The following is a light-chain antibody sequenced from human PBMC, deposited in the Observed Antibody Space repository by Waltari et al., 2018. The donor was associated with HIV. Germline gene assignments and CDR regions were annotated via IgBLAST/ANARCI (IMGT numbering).Light chain of an antibody. J-gene: IGLJ3*02. CDR2: DTY. CDR1: SSDIGSYS. Sequence: QSVLTQPPSVSAAPGQKVTISCSGSSSDIGSYSVSWYQQFPGTAPRRLMFDTYKRPSGIPDRFSASKSGTSATLDITGLQTGDEADYYCATWDNSLSIGVFGGGTKLTVL. V-gene: IGLV1-51*01. CDR3: ATWDNSLSIGV.